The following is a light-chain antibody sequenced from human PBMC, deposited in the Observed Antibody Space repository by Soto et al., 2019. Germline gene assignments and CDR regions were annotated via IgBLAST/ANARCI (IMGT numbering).Light chain of an antibody. Sequence: EIVMTQSPATLSVSPGERATLSCRASQSVSSNLAWYQQKPGQAPRLLIYGASTRATGIPARFSGSGSGTEFTLTISSLQSEDFAVYYCQQYNKWPPFGQATKVEIK. CDR3: QQYNKWPP. V-gene: IGKV3-15*01. CDR1: QSVSSN. CDR2: GAS. J-gene: IGKJ1*01.